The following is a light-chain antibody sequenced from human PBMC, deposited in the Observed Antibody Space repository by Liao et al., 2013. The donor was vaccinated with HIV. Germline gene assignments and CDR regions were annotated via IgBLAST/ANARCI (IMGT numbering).Light chain of an antibody. CDR2: FDS. V-gene: IGLV3-21*02. Sequence: YVLTQPPSVAVAPGQTAGITCGAYNIGSKPVNWYQQKTGQAPVLVVFFDSGRPSGIPERFSGSNSGNTATLTISRVEAGDEADYYCQVWDSGSNSYVFGTGTKVTVL. CDR1: NIGSKP. CDR3: QVWDSGSNSYV. J-gene: IGLJ1*01.